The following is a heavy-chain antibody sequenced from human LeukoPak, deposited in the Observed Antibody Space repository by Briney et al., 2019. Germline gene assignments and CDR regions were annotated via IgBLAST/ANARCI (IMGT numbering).Heavy chain of an antibody. CDR3: AILRGGYYYWVDP. V-gene: IGHV4-30-4*01. D-gene: IGHD3-22*01. CDR2: IYYSGST. CDR1: GGSISGGDFY. J-gene: IGHJ5*02. Sequence: PSETLSLTCTVSGGSISGGDFYWGWIRPPPGKGLEWIGYIYYSGSTYYNPSLKTRVTISVDTTKNQFSLKLSSVTAADTAVYYCAILRGGYYYWVDPWGQGTLVTVSS.